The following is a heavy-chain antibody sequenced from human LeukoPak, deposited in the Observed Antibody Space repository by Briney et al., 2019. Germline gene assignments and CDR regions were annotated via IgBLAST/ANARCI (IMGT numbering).Heavy chain of an antibody. J-gene: IGHJ4*02. CDR1: GFTFSSFS. V-gene: IGHV3-48*01. D-gene: IGHD3-10*01. Sequence: PGGSLRLSCAASGFTFSSFSMNWVRQAPGKGLEWVSYISSSGSTIDYADSVKGRFTISRDNSKNTLYLQMNSLRAEDTAVYYCAKEGYYYGSGTDLYFDYWGQGTLVTVSS. CDR2: ISSSGSTI. CDR3: AKEGYYYGSGTDLYFDY.